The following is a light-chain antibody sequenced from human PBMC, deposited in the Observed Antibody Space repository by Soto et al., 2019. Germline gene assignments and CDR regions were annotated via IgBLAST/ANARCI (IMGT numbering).Light chain of an antibody. CDR2: EVN. CDR1: SSDVGGYNY. V-gene: IGLV2-8*01. J-gene: IGLJ3*02. CDR3: SSYASGSVWV. Sequence: QSALTQPPSASGSPGQSVTISCTGTSSDVGGYNYVSWYQQHPGQAPKLVIYEVNKRPSGVPDRFSGSKSGSTASLTVSGLQAEDEADYYCSSYASGSVWVFGGGTKLTVL.